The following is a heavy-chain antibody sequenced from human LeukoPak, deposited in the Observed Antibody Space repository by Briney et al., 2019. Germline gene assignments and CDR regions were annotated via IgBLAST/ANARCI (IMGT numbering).Heavy chain of an antibody. CDR3: ARDLGYRNWFDP. Sequence: PGGSLRLSCAASGFTFSSYWMHWVRQAPGKGLVWVPRINSDGSSTSYADSVKGRFTISRDNAKNTLYLQMNSLRAEDTAVYYCARDLGYRNWFDPWGQGTLVTVSS. CDR1: GFTFSSYW. CDR2: INSDGSST. D-gene: IGHD3-16*02. J-gene: IGHJ5*02. V-gene: IGHV3-74*01.